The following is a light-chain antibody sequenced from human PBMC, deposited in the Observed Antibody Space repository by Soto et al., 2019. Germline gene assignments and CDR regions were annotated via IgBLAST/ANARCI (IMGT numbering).Light chain of an antibody. CDR1: SSDVGRYNF. CDR2: EVT. Sequence: QSALTQPASVSGSPGQSITISCTGTSSDVGRYNFVSWYQQHPGKVPKVMIYEVTKRPSGVSNRFSGSKSGNMAFLTTSGLQAEDEADYYCCSDAGSGIYVFGTGTKVTVL. CDR3: CSDAGSGIYV. J-gene: IGLJ1*01. V-gene: IGLV2-23*02.